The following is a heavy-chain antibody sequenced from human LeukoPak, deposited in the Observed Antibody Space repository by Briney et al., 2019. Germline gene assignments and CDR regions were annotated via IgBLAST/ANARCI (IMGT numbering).Heavy chain of an antibody. CDR3: AKDFDYYYDSSGYFHY. CDR2: ISYDGSNK. V-gene: IGHV3-30*18. CDR1: GFTFNSYG. Sequence: GGSLRLSCAASGFTFNSYGMHWVRQAPGKGLEWVAVISYDGSNKYYADSVKGRFTISRDNSKNTLYLQMNSLGAEDTAVYYCAKDFDYYYDSSGYFHYWGQGTLVTVSS. D-gene: IGHD3-22*01. J-gene: IGHJ4*02.